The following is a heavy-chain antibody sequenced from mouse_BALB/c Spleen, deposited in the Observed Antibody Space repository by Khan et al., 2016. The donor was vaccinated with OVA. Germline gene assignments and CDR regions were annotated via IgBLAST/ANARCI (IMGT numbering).Heavy chain of an antibody. J-gene: IGHJ1*01. CDR2: INPNNGDI. V-gene: IGHV1-19*01. Sequence: EVQLQQSGPEVVKPGSSVKMSCKASGYTFTDYYMKWVKQSPGKSLEWIGDINPNNGDIFYNQKFKGQATVTVDKSSTTAYMQLNSLSSEDSALYFCTRGLFDVWGAGTTVTVSS. CDR1: GYTFTDYY. CDR3: TRGLFDV.